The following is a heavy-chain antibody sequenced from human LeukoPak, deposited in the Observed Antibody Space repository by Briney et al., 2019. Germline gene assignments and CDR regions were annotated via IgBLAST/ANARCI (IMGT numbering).Heavy chain of an antibody. CDR1: GFTFSSNW. J-gene: IGHJ4*02. D-gene: IGHD6-19*01. V-gene: IGHV3-7*05. Sequence: GGSLRLSCAASGFTFSSNWMSWVRQAPGQGLEWVANIKQDGSETYYVDSVKGRFSISRDNSKNSLFLQINSLRVEDTAVYYCARGYSSGWYFDYWGQGTLVTVSS. CDR2: IKQDGSET. CDR3: ARGYSSGWYFDY.